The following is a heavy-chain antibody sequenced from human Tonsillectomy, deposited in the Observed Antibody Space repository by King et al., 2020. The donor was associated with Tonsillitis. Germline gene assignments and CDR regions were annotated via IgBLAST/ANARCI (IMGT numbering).Heavy chain of an antibody. J-gene: IGHJ6*02. V-gene: IGHV1-2*02. CDR2: INPNSGGT. D-gene: IGHD3-3*01. CDR1: GYTFTGYH. CDR3: AIDSPRDFWSGYNPLYGMDV. Sequence: QLVQSGAEVKKPGASVKVSCKASGYTFTGYHMYWVRQAPGQGLEWMGWINPNSGGTNSAQNFQGRVTMTRDTSISTVYMELSRLRSDDTAVYYCAIDSPRDFWSGYNPLYGMDVWGQGTTVTVSS.